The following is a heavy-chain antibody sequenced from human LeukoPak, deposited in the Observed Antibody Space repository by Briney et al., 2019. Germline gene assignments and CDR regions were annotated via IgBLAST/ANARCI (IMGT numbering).Heavy chain of an antibody. V-gene: IGHV1-18*01. D-gene: IGHD3-22*01. CDR3: ARGITMIVGGDFDY. Sequence: ASVKVSCKASGYTFTSYGISWVRQAPGQGLESMGWISAYNGNTKYAQKLQGRVTMTTDTSTSTAYMELRSLRSDDTAVYYCARGITMIVGGDFDYWGQGTLVTVSS. J-gene: IGHJ4*02. CDR1: GYTFTSYG. CDR2: ISAYNGNT.